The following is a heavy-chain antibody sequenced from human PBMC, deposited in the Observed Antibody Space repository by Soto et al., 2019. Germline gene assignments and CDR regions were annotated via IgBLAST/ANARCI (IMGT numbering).Heavy chain of an antibody. CDR3: ARGAFGSYYVDY. CDR1: GFTFTSYW. CDR2: IKGDETTS. D-gene: IGHD3-10*01. Sequence: EVQVVASGGASVQPGGSLRLSCAASGFTFTSYWMHWVRQAPGKGLLWMSRIKGDETTSSYADSVKGRFTISRDNAKNTVYLQMNSLRAEDTAVYYCARGAFGSYYVDYWGQGTLVTVSS. V-gene: IGHV3-74*01. J-gene: IGHJ4*02.